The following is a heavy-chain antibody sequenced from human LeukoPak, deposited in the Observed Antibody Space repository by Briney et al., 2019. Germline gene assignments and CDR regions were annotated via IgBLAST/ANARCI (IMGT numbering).Heavy chain of an antibody. CDR2: ISSSSSTI. CDR1: GFAFSSYS. Sequence: QTGGSLRLSCAASGFAFSSYSMNWVRQAPGKGLEWVSYISSSSSTIYYADSVKGRFTISRDNAKNSLYLQMNSLRDEDTAVYYCARDGLVRGVIPWFDPWGQGTLVTVSS. CDR3: ARDGLVRGVIPWFDP. J-gene: IGHJ5*02. V-gene: IGHV3-48*02. D-gene: IGHD3-10*01.